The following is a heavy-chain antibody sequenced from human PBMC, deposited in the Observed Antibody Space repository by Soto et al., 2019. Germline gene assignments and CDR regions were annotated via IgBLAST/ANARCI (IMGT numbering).Heavy chain of an antibody. CDR1: GGSISSSSYY. CDR2: IYYSGST. Sequence: SETLSLTCTVSGGSISSSSYYWGWIRQPPGKGLEWIGSIYYSGSTYYNPSLKSRVTISEDTSKNQSPLKLSSVPAADTAVYYCARLTWEQLVPWFDPWGQGPLVTV. D-gene: IGHD6-13*01. J-gene: IGHJ5*02. CDR3: ARLTWEQLVPWFDP. V-gene: IGHV4-39*01.